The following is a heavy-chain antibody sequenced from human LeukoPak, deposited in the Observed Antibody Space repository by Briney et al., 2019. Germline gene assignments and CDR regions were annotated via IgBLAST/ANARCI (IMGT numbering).Heavy chain of an antibody. D-gene: IGHD3-9*01. J-gene: IGHJ6*02. Sequence: GRSLRLSCAASGFTFDDYAMHWVRQAAGKGLEWVSGISWNSGSIGYADSVKGRFTISRDNAKNSLYLQMNSLRAEDTALYYCAKDMYYDILTAYGMDVWGQGTTVTVSS. CDR1: GFTFDDYA. CDR3: AKDMYYDILTAYGMDV. CDR2: ISWNSGSI. V-gene: IGHV3-9*01.